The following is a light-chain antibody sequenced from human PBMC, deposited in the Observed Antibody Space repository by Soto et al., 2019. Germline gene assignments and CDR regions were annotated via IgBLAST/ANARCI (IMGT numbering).Light chain of an antibody. CDR1: QSVSSN. CDR3: QLDTRWPIT. J-gene: IGKJ5*01. Sequence: YVYTGERANISDRASQSVSSNLAWYQQKPGQAPRLLIYGASTRATGIPARFSGSGSGTEFTLTLCCLPAEEIAVYYCQLDTRWPITVVGGTRLDI. CDR2: GAS. V-gene: IGKV3-15*01.